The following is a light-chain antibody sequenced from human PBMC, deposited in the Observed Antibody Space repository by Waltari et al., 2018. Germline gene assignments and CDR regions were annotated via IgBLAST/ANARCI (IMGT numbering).Light chain of an antibody. V-gene: IGKV3-11*01. CDR1: QSISIS. CDR2: DAS. CDR3: QQRSNWPPYS. J-gene: IGKJ2*01. Sequence: EIVLTESPATLSLSPGERATLSCRTSQSISISLAWLHQKPGQAPRHLIFDASTRATGVPARFSGRRSGTDFTRTISSLEPEDFAVYYGQQRSNWPPYSFGQGTKLEIK.